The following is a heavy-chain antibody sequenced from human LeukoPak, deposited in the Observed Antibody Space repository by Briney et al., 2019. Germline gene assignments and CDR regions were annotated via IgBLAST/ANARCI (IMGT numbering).Heavy chain of an antibody. CDR3: ARARGPRARLDAFDI. CDR2: IKQDGSEK. Sequence: TGGSLRLSCAASGFTFSSYWMSWVRQAPGKGLEWVANIKQDGSEKYYVDSVKGRFTISRDNAKNSLYLQMNSLRAEDTALYHCARARGPRARLDAFDIWGQGTMVTVSS. D-gene: IGHD3-10*01. J-gene: IGHJ3*02. CDR1: GFTFSSYW. V-gene: IGHV3-7*03.